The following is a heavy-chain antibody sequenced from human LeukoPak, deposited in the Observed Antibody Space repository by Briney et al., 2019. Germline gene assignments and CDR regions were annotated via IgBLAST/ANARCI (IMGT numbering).Heavy chain of an antibody. V-gene: IGHV3-48*01. D-gene: IGHD3-10*01. CDR1: GFTFSSYS. Sequence: GESLRLSCAASGFTFSSYSMNWVRQAPGKGLEWVSHISSASNTIYYADSVKGRFTISRDNAKNSLYLQMNSLRAEDTAMYYCARDGWFGDYNWFDPWGQGTLVTVSS. J-gene: IGHJ5*02. CDR3: ARDGWFGDYNWFDP. CDR2: ISSASNTI.